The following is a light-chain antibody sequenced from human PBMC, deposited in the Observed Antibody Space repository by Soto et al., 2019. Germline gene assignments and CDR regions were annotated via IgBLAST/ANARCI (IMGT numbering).Light chain of an antibody. CDR3: QQTYDSPRT. Sequence: DIQMTQSPSSLSASVGDRVTITCRASQDINTYVHWYQQKPGKAPNLLIYATSSLHSGVPSRFTGSGSGTDFTLTISSLQPEDFATYYCQQTYDSPRTFGQGTKVDIK. V-gene: IGKV1-39*01. CDR1: QDINTY. J-gene: IGKJ1*01. CDR2: ATS.